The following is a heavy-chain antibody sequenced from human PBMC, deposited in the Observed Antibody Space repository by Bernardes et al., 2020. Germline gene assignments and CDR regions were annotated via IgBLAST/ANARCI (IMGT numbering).Heavy chain of an antibody. J-gene: IGHJ4*02. CDR3: AKNLGLTCGGYCPPPY. CDR2: IYYGGST. CDR1: GFSISSSSYY. V-gene: IGHV4-39*01. D-gene: IGHD2-21*01. Sequence: SETLSLTCTVSGFSISSSSYYWGWNRQPPGKGLEWIGSIYYGGSTYYNPSLKSRVTISVDTTNNQFSLKLSLGTAADTAVYYCAKNLGLTCGGYCPPPYWGQGTLVTVSS.